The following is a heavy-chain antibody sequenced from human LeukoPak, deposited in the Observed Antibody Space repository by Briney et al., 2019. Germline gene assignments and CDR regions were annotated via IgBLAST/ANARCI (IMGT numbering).Heavy chain of an antibody. Sequence: PSETLSLTCAVYGGSFSGYYWSWIRQPPGKGLEWIGEINHSGSTNYNPSLKSRVTISVDTSKNQFSLKLSPVTAADTAVYYCASIPGGRYCSSTSCYRAGHYYGMDVWGQGTTVTVSS. V-gene: IGHV4-34*01. D-gene: IGHD2-2*01. CDR2: INHSGST. J-gene: IGHJ6*02. CDR1: GGSFSGYY. CDR3: ASIPGGRYCSSTSCYRAGHYYGMDV.